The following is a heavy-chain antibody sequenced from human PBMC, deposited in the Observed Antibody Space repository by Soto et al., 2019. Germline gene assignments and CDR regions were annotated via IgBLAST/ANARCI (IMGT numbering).Heavy chain of an antibody. V-gene: IGHV1-69*02. J-gene: IGHJ4*02. D-gene: IGHD5-18*01. Sequence: SVKVSCKASGGTFSSYTISWVRQAPGQGLEWMGRIIPILGIANYAQKFQGRVTITADKSTSTAYMELSSLRSEDTAVYYCARLRGYSYGYPGGYFDYWGQGTLVTVSS. CDR2: IIPILGIA. CDR3: ARLRGYSYGYPGGYFDY. CDR1: GGTFSSYT.